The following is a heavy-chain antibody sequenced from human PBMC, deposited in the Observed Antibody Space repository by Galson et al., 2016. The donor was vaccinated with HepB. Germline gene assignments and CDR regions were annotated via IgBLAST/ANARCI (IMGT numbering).Heavy chain of an antibody. Sequence: QSGAEVKKPGESLKISCKGSGYSFTSHWIGWVRQVPGKGLEWIGIIYPVDSDTRYRPSFQGHVTISADNSISTAYLHWSSLKASDSAIYYCARRDGHWGQGTLVTVSS. J-gene: IGHJ4*02. CDR3: ARRDGH. V-gene: IGHV5-51*01. CDR1: GYSFTSHW. CDR2: IYPVDSDT.